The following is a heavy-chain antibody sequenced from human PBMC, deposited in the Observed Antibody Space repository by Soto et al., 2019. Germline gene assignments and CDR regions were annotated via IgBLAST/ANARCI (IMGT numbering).Heavy chain of an antibody. D-gene: IGHD2-2*01. CDR3: ARDPPIVSVEEEYQLQWGWFDP. J-gene: IGHJ5*02. Sequence: EVQVLESGGGLVQPGGSLRLSCAASGFTFSSYAMSWVRQAPGKGLEWVSAISRSGGSTYYADSVKGRFTISRDNSKNTLYLQMNNLRVDDTAVYYCARDPPIVSVEEEYQLQWGWFDPWGQGTLVTVSS. CDR1: GFTFSSYA. CDR2: ISRSGGST. V-gene: IGHV3-23*01.